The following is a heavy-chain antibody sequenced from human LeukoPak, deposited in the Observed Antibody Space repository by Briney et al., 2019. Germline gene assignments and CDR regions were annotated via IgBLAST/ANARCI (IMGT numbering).Heavy chain of an antibody. CDR3: ARLDSSRRYLDP. V-gene: IGHV5-51*01. J-gene: IGHJ5*02. D-gene: IGHD6-13*01. CDR1: GYNFATDW. Sequence: GESLKISCKGSGYNFATDWIGWVRQMPGKGLEWMGIIFPADSDTRYNPSFQGQVTTSSDKSITTAYLQWSSLKASDTAMYYCARLDSSRRYLDPWGQGTLVTVSS. CDR2: IFPADSDT.